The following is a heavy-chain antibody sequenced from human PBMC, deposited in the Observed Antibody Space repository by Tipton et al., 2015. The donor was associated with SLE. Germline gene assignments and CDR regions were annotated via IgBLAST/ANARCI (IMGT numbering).Heavy chain of an antibody. Sequence: TLSLTCTVSGGSIGSFYWTWIRQSPGKGLEWIGEINHSGSTNYNPSLKSRVTISVDTSKKQFPLKVSSVTAADTAVYYCARAQRLVRWFDPWGQGTLVTVSS. D-gene: IGHD6-13*01. J-gene: IGHJ5*02. V-gene: IGHV4-34*01. CDR1: GGSIGSFY. CDR2: INHSGST. CDR3: ARAQRLVRWFDP.